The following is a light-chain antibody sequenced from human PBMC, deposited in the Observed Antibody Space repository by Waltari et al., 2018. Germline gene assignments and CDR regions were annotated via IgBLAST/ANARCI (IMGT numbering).Light chain of an antibody. V-gene: IGKV3-15*01. CDR2: GAS. CDR3: QQYNEWPRT. Sequence: VLTPPPATLSVSPGERATLSCRARQSVDSFLAWYQQKDGQAPSLLVYGASTRATGIPTRFSGSGSGKEFTLSISSLQSEDFGIYYCQQYNEWPRTFGQGTRVEI. CDR1: QSVDSF. J-gene: IGKJ1*01.